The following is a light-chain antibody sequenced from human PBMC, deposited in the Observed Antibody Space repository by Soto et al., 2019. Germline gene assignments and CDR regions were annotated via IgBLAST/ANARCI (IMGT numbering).Light chain of an antibody. CDR3: QQYGTLLT. V-gene: IGKV3-20*01. CDR2: GAS. CDR1: QSVSSSY. J-gene: IGKJ4*01. Sequence: EIVLTQSPGTLSLSPGERATLSCRASQSVSSSYLAWYQPKPGQAPRLLIYGASSRATGIPDRFSGSGSGTDFTLTISRLEPEDFAVYYSQQYGTLLTFGGRPKVDIK.